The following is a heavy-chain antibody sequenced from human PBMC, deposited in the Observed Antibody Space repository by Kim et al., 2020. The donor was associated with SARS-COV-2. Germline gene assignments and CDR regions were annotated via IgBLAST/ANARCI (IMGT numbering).Heavy chain of an antibody. V-gene: IGHV1-18*01. Sequence: YAQKLQGRVTMATDTSTSTAYMELRSLRSDDTAVYYWARGTGGAMEAFDIWGQGTMVTVSS. CDR3: ARGTGGAMEAFDI. D-gene: IGHD1-1*01. J-gene: IGHJ3*02.